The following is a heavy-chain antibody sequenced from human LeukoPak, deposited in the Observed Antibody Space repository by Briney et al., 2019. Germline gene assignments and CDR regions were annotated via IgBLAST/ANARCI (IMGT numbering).Heavy chain of an antibody. J-gene: IGHJ6*02. D-gene: IGHD6-19*01. V-gene: IGHV1-69*13. CDR2: IIPIFGTA. CDR1: GGTFSSYA. Sequence: SVQVSCKASGGTFSSYAISWVRQAPGQGLEWMGGIIPIFGTANYAQKFQGRVTITADESTSTAYVELSSLRSEDTAVYYCARGIGYSSGWYEGDFYYGMDVWGQGTTVTVSS. CDR3: ARGIGYSSGWYEGDFYYGMDV.